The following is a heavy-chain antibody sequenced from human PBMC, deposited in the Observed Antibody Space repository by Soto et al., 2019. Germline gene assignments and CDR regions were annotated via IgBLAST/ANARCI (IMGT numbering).Heavy chain of an antibody. CDR3: ARDGDGSGRHYEY. V-gene: IGHV1-18*01. CDR1: GYTFTNYG. D-gene: IGHD3-10*01. J-gene: IGHJ4*02. Sequence: QVQLVQTGAEVKEPGASVKVSCKASGYTFTNYGISWVRQAPGQGLEWRGWISCNNGDANYIQSLRGRVTMTTDTSTSSVYRELRSLRADETAVYYCARDGDGSGRHYEYWGQGTLVTVSS. CDR2: ISCNNGDA.